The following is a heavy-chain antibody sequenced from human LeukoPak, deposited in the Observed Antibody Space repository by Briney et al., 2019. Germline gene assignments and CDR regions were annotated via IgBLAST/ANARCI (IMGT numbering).Heavy chain of an antibody. Sequence: GSGPTLVNPTQTLTLTCTFSGFSLSTSGMCVSWIRQPPGKALEWLALIDWGDDKYYSTSLKTRLTISKDTSKNQVVLTMTNMDPVDTATYYCARIQSYGGNSELDYWGQGTLVTVSS. D-gene: IGHD4-23*01. CDR3: ARIQSYGGNSELDY. CDR1: GFSLSTSGMC. V-gene: IGHV2-70*01. J-gene: IGHJ4*02. CDR2: IDWGDDK.